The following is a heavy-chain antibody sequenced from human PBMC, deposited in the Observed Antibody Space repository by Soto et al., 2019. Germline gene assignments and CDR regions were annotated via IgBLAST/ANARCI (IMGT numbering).Heavy chain of an antibody. CDR1: GFKFSDYW. D-gene: IGHD3-3*01. J-gene: IGHJ5*02. CDR3: ARLGLEASVAWFDT. V-gene: IGHV3-7*01. Sequence: GGSLRLSCAASGFKFSDYWMSWVRQAPGKGLEWVANMKHDGREKYYVESVKGRFTMSRDNGKNSLSLQMNSPRVEDTAVYYCARLGLEASVAWFDTWGLGTLVTVSS. CDR2: MKHDGREK.